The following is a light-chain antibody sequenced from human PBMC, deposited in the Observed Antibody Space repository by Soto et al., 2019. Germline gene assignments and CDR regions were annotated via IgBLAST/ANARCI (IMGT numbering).Light chain of an antibody. Sequence: QSVLTQPPSASRTPGQRVSITCSGSDSNIGSNSVHWYQQVPGMAPKLLVYKSDQRPSGVPDRFSGSKSVTSASLAISGLRAEDEAEYYCATWDDGLSGVLFGGGTKLTVL. CDR2: KSD. V-gene: IGLV1-47*01. CDR3: ATWDDGLSGVL. J-gene: IGLJ2*01. CDR1: DSNIGSNS.